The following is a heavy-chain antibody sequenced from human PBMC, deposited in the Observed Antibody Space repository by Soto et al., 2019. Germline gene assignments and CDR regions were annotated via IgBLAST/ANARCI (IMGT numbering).Heavy chain of an antibody. CDR1: GYTFTSYG. D-gene: IGHD3-9*01. CDR2: ISAYNGNT. CDR3: ARVWVDYDILTGTYYYYGMDV. V-gene: IGHV1-18*01. Sequence: ASVKVSCKASGYTFTSYGISWVRQAPGQGLEWMGWISAYNGNTNYAQKLQGRVTMTTDTSTSTAYMELRSLRSDDTAVYYCARVWVDYDILTGTYYYYGMDVWGQGTTVTVSS. J-gene: IGHJ6*02.